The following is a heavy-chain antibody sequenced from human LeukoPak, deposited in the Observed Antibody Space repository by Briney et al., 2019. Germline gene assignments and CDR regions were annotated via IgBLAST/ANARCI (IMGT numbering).Heavy chain of an antibody. D-gene: IGHD1-26*01. Sequence: TGGSLRLSCAASGFSFSDYYMSWIRQAPGKGLEWVSYISSSGITIYYADSVKGRFTISRDNAKNSLYLQMNSLRAEDTAVYYCAGGPVSYPYYYYMDVWGKGTTVTVSS. J-gene: IGHJ6*03. CDR1: GFSFSDYY. V-gene: IGHV3-11*01. CDR2: ISSSGITI. CDR3: AGGPVSYPYYYYMDV.